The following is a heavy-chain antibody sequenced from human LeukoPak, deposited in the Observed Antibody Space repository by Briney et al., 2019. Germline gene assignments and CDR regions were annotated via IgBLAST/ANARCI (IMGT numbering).Heavy chain of an antibody. J-gene: IGHJ3*02. Sequence: SETLSLTCTVSGGSISSSSYYWGWIRQPPGKGLEWIGSIYYSGSTNYNPSLKSRVAISVDTSKNQFSLKLSSVTAADTAVYYCARDPNWYCSSTSCYGGAFDIWGQGTMVTVSS. CDR1: GGSISSSSYY. D-gene: IGHD2-2*01. CDR3: ARDPNWYCSSTSCYGGAFDI. CDR2: IYYSGST. V-gene: IGHV4-39*07.